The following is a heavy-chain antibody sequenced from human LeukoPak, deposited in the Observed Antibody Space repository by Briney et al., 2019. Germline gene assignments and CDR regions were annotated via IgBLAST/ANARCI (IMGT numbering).Heavy chain of an antibody. CDR3: ANGEGLGYCSSTSCYPLDY. Sequence: GGSLRLSCAASGFTFDDYAMHWVRQAPGKGLEWVSGISWNSGSIGYADSVKGRFTISRDNAKDSLYLQMNSLRAEDTALYYCANGEGLGYCSSTSCYPLDYWGQGTLVTVSS. D-gene: IGHD2-2*01. J-gene: IGHJ4*02. V-gene: IGHV3-9*01. CDR2: ISWNSGSI. CDR1: GFTFDDYA.